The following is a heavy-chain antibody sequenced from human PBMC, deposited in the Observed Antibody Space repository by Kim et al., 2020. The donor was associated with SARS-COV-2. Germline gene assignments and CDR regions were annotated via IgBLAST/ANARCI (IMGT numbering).Heavy chain of an antibody. CDR3: ARVARSDSTTVDY. J-gene: IGHJ4*02. CDR1: GGSISSYY. Sequence: SETLSLTCTVSGGSISSYYWSWIRQPPGKGLEWIGYIYYSGSTNYNPSLKSRVTISVDTSKNQFSLKLSSVTAADTAVYYCARVARSDSTTVDYWGQGTLVTVSS. D-gene: IGHD2-2*01. CDR2: IYYSGST. V-gene: IGHV4-59*13.